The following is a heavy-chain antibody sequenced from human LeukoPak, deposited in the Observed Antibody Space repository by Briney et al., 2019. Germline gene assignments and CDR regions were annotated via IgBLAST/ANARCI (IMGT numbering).Heavy chain of an antibody. CDR3: AKAIRRLYNTSTWSYYFDY. CDR2: ISGSGGST. D-gene: IGHD6-13*01. V-gene: IGHV3-23*01. CDR1: GFTFSSYA. Sequence: GGSLRLSCAASGFTFSSYAMSWVRQAPGKGLEWVSGISGSGGSTYYADSVKGRFTISRDNSKNTLYLQMNSLRAEDTAVYYCAKAIRRLYNTSTWSYYFDYWGQGTLVTVSS. J-gene: IGHJ4*02.